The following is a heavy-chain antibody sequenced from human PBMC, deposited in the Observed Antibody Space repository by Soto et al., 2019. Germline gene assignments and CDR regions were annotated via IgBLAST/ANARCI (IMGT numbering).Heavy chain of an antibody. V-gene: IGHV3-30*03. CDR1: VVPFSSYC. CDR2: ISYDGSNK. CDR3: AVGILTGYYAGH. Sequence: PGWSLTLSCSASVVPFSSYCMHWVRQAPGKGLEWVAVISYDGSNKYYADSAKGRFTISRDNSKNTLYLQMNSLRAEDTAVYYCAVGILTGYYAGHWGQGTLVNVSS. D-gene: IGHD3-9*01. J-gene: IGHJ4*02.